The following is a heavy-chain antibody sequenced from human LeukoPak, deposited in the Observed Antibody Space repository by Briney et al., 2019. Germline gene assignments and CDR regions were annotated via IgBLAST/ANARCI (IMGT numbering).Heavy chain of an antibody. CDR2: ISWNSRSI. CDR3: ANGGSMVTDAFDI. CDR1: GFTFDDYA. V-gene: IGHV3-9*01. Sequence: GGSLRLSCAASGFTFDDYAMHWVRQAPGKGLEWVSAISWNSRSISYADSVKGRFTISRDNAKNSLYLQMNSLRAEATALYYCANGGSMVTDAFDIWGQGTMVTVSS. D-gene: IGHD5-18*01. J-gene: IGHJ3*02.